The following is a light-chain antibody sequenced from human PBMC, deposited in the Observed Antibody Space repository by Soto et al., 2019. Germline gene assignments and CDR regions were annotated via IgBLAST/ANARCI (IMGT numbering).Light chain of an antibody. J-gene: IGKJ1*01. CDR3: QQYSSYWA. CDR2: MAS. Sequence: DIQMTQSPSTLSASVGDRVTITCRASQRISSWLAWYQQKPGKAPKLLIHMASSLESGVPSRFSGSGSGTEFTLTISSLQPDDFATYYCQQYSSYWAFGQGTKVEIK. CDR1: QRISSW. V-gene: IGKV1-5*03.